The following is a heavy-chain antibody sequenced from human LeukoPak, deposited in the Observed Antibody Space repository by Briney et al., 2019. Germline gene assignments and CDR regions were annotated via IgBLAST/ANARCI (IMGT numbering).Heavy chain of an antibody. J-gene: IGHJ6*02. CDR2: INTNSGGT. CDR3: ARRADYRGRYYGMDV. Sequence: ASVRVSFKASGYTFTDYYIHWVRQAPGQGLEWMGWINTNSGGTNSPQKFQGRVTMTRDTSISTAYVELSSLTSDDTAVYYCARRADYRGRYYGMDVWGQGTTVTVSS. D-gene: IGHD4-23*01. V-gene: IGHV1-2*02. CDR1: GYTFTDYY.